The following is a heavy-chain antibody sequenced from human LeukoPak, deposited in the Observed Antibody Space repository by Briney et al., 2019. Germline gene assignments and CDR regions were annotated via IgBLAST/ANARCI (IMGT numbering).Heavy chain of an antibody. V-gene: IGHV4-59*02. CDR3: ARGVYIAAAQYGY. CDR2: IYYSGNT. Sequence: PSETLSLTCSVSGVSVTSNYWSWIRQPPGKGLEWIGLIYYSGNTDYNPSLRSRVTMSLDTSKNQLSLRLTSVTAADTAVYYCARGVYIAAAQYGYWGQGTLVTVSS. CDR1: GVSVTSNY. D-gene: IGHD6-13*01. J-gene: IGHJ4*02.